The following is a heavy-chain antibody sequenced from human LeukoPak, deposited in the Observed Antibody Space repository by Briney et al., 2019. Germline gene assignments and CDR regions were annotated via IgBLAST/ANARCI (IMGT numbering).Heavy chain of an antibody. CDR1: GVSISSGDNY. Sequence: PSETLSLTCAVSGVSISSGDNYWTWLRQPPGKGLDWIRYISYSWSTYYNAFLKSGITISLDTSKNQFSQKVTSLPATDTAVYCCARDENSYYMDVWGAGTAVSVTS. CDR3: ARDENSYYMDV. J-gene: IGHJ6*03. V-gene: IGHV4-30-4*08. CDR2: ISYSWST.